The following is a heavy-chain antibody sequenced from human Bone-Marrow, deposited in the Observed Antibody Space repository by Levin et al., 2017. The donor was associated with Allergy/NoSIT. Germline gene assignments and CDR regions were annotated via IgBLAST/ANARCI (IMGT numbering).Heavy chain of an antibody. J-gene: IGHJ4*02. Sequence: GESLKISCAASGYMFSSHSMNWVRQTPGKGPEWVSYISSTNDIIYYADSVKGRFTISRDNAKGSLYLQMNSLRDEDTAVYYCARDSIAASGLLDYWGRGTLVTVS. CDR1: GYMFSSHS. D-gene: IGHD6-13*01. CDR3: ARDSIAASGLLDY. CDR2: ISSTNDII. V-gene: IGHV3-48*02.